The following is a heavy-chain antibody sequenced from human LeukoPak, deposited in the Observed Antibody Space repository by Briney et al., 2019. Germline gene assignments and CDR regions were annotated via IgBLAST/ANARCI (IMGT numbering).Heavy chain of an antibody. CDR2: IIPILGIA. CDR1: GGTFSSYA. D-gene: IGHD3-22*01. V-gene: IGHV1-69*04. CDR3: ARDYYDSSGDAFDI. J-gene: IGHJ3*02. Sequence: SVKVSCKASGGTFSSYAFSWVRPAPGQGLEWMGRIIPILGIANYAQKFQGRVTITADKSTSTAYMELSSLRSEDTAVYYCARDYYDSSGDAFDIWGQGTMVTVSS.